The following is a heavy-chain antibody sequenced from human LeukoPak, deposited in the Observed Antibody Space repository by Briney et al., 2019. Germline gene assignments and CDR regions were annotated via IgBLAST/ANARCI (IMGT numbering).Heavy chain of an antibody. CDR3: AKDHGRAFGY. D-gene: IGHD1-26*01. CDR1: GFTFSSYG. Sequence: GGSLRLSCAASGFTFSSYGMLWVRQAPGKGLEWVAVISYDGSNKYYADSVKGRFTISRDNSKNTLYLQMNSLRAEDTAVYYCAKDHGRAFGYWGQGTLVTVSS. CDR2: ISYDGSNK. J-gene: IGHJ4*02. V-gene: IGHV3-30*18.